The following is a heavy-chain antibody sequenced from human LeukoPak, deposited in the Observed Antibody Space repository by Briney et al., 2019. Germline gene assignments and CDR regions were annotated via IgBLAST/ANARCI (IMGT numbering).Heavy chain of an antibody. J-gene: IGHJ4*02. D-gene: IGHD3-10*01. CDR3: ASLSNYGSGCQLNY. CDR2: INPNSGGT. Sequence: ASVKVSCKASGYTFTAYYIHWVRQAPGQGLEWMGWINPNSGGTNYAQKFQGRVTMTRDTSISTAHMELSRLRSDDTAVYYCASLSNYGSGCQLNYWGQGTLVTVSS. V-gene: IGHV1-2*02. CDR1: GYTFTAYY.